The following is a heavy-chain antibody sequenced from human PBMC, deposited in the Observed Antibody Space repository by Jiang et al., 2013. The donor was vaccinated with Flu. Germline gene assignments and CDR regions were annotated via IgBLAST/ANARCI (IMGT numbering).Heavy chain of an antibody. CDR3: ARDTMRLRDAFEI. J-gene: IGHJ3*02. CDR2: TYYNGRP. V-gene: IGHV4-30-2*06. CDR1: GGSMTTDGYS. Sequence: TLSLTCTVSGGSMTTDGYSWTWIRQSPTKGLEWIGYTYYNGRPFYNPSLNSRATISVDRSNNQFSLHLTSVTAADTAVYFCARDTMRLRDAFEIWGQGKLVTVSS. D-gene: IGHD2-2*01.